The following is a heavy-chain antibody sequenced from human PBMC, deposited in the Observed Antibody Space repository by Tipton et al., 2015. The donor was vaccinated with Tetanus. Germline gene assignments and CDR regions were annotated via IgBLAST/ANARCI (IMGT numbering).Heavy chain of an antibody. CDR2: IYYSGST. CDR1: GGSVSSGSYY. Sequence: TLSLTCTVSGGSVSSGSYYWSWIRQPPGKGLEWIGYIYYSGSTNYNPSLKSRVTISVDTSKNQFSLKLSSVTAADTAVYYCARAEYSSGWFSTDRDYYYGMDVWSQGTTVTVSS. V-gene: IGHV4-61*01. D-gene: IGHD6-19*01. J-gene: IGHJ6*02. CDR3: ARAEYSSGWFSTDRDYYYGMDV.